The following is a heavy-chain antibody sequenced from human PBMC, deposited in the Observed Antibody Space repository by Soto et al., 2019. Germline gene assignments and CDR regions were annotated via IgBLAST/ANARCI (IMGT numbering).Heavy chain of an antibody. J-gene: IGHJ4*02. CDR1: GFTFTSYA. D-gene: IGHD3-3*01. Sequence: EVQLLESGGGLVQPGGSLRLSCSASGFTFTSYAMSWVRQAPGKGLEWVSGISGSGGDTKSADSVKGRFTISRDNFKNMLYLQINSPRAEDTAVYYCAKHDFWTLYNTGLDSWGQGTLVTVSS. V-gene: IGHV3-23*01. CDR2: ISGSGGDT. CDR3: AKHDFWTLYNTGLDS.